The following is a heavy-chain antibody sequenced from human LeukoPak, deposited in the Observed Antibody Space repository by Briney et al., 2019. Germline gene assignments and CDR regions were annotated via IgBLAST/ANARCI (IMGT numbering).Heavy chain of an antibody. V-gene: IGHV3-21*01. Sequence: PGGSLRLSCAASGFTFSSYSMNWVRQAPGKGLEWVSSISSSSSYIYYADSVKGRFTISRDNAKNSLYLQMNSLRAEGTAVYYCARDTRPKWELLRPRYYYYYYMDVWGKGTTVTVSS. D-gene: IGHD1-26*01. CDR1: GFTFSSYS. CDR3: ARDTRPKWELLRPRYYYYYYMDV. CDR2: ISSSSSYI. J-gene: IGHJ6*03.